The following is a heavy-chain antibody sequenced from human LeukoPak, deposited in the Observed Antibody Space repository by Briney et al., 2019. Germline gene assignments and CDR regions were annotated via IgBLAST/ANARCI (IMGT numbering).Heavy chain of an antibody. CDR1: GGSLSGYY. CDR3: ARVDSSSWYDY. J-gene: IGHJ4*02. Sequence: PSETLFLTCAVYGGSLSGYYWSWIRQPPGKGLEWIGEINHSGSTNYNPSLESRVTISVDTSKNQFSLKLSSVTAADTAVYYCARVDSSSWYDYWGQGTLVTVSS. CDR2: INHSGST. D-gene: IGHD6-13*01. V-gene: IGHV4-34*01.